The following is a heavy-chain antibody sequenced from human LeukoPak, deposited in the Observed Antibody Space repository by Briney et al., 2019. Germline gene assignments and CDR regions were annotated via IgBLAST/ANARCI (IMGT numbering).Heavy chain of an antibody. J-gene: IGHJ1*01. CDR3: ARDTPGGFQH. Sequence: SETLSLTCTVSGGSISSSSYYWGWIRQPPGTGLEWIGYIYYSGSTNYNPSLKSRVTISVDTSKNQFSLKLSSVTAADTAVYYCARDTPGGFQHWGQGTLVTVSS. CDR2: IYYSGST. V-gene: IGHV4-61*01. CDR1: GGSISSSSYY. D-gene: IGHD2-15*01.